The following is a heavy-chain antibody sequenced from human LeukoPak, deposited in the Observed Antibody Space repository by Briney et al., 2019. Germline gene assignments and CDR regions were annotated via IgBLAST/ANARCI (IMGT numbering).Heavy chain of an antibody. CDR1: GFTVSSNY. J-gene: IGHJ4*02. CDR2: IYSGGST. CDR3: ATNRDGYNYYLDY. Sequence: PGGSLRLSCAASGFTVSSNYMSWVRQAAGKGVEWVSGIYSGGSTYYADSVKGRFTISRDNSKNTLYLQMNSLRAEDTAVYYCATNRDGYNYYLDYWGQGTLVTVSS. D-gene: IGHD5-24*01. V-gene: IGHV3-53*01.